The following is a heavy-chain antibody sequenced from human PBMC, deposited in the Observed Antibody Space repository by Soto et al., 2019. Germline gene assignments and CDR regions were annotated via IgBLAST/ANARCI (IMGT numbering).Heavy chain of an antibody. J-gene: IGHJ5*02. CDR3: AREIVTAGGNNYFDP. Sequence: SETLSLTCGVSGGTVASSHWWSWVRQSPGRGLEWIGNVYHTGDTNFNPSLQSRVTFSVDKSNNQFSLRLTPVTAADTAVYFCAREIVTAGGNNYFDPWGPGTLVTVSS. V-gene: IGHV4-4*02. CDR1: GGTVASSHW. D-gene: IGHD2-21*02. CDR2: VYHTGDT.